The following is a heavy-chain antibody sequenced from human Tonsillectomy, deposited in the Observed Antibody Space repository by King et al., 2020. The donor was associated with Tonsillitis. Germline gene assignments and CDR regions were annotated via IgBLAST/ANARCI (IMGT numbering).Heavy chain of an antibody. J-gene: IGHJ4*02. CDR3: TRDPYDVLTGYFRFDY. CDR2: IRGGRYGGTT. V-gene: IGHV3-49*04. D-gene: IGHD3-9*01. Sequence: VQLVESGGDLVQPGRSLRLSCTASGFKFGDYAMNWVRQAPGKGLEWVGFIRGGRYGGTTEYAASVSGRFIISRDDSKSVAYLQMSSLKSEDTAVYYCTRDPYDVLTGYFRFDYWGQGTLVTVSS. CDR1: GFKFGDYA.